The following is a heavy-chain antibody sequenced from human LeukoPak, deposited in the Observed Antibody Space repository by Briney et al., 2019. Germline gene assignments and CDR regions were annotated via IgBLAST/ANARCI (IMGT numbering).Heavy chain of an antibody. CDR1: GGSISSGGYY. J-gene: IGHJ2*01. V-gene: IGHV4-30-2*01. D-gene: IGHD1-14*01. Sequence: SQTLSLTCTVSGGSISSGGYYWSRIRQPPGKGLEWIGEINHSGSTNYNPSLKSRVTISVDTSKNQFSLKLSSVTAADTAVYYCASVEPHNDWYFDLWGRGTLVTVSS. CDR2: INHSGST. CDR3: ASVEPHNDWYFDL.